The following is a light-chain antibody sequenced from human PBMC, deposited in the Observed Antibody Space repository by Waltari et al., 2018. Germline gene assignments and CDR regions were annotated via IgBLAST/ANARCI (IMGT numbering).Light chain of an antibody. Sequence: QSALTQPASVSGSPGQSITISCTGTSSDVGGYNYVSWYQQHPGKAPNLMIYDVSNRPSGVSNRFAGSKSGNTASLTISGLQAEDEAEYYCSSYTSSSIVFGGGTKLTVL. CDR1: SSDVGGYNY. CDR3: SSYTSSSIV. CDR2: DVS. J-gene: IGLJ2*01. V-gene: IGLV2-14*03.